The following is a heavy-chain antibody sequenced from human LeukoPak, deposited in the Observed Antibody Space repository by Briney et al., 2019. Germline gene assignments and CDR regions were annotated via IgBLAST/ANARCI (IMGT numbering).Heavy chain of an antibody. CDR1: GGSISSGSYF. Sequence: SETLSLTCTVSGGSISSGSYFWSWIRQPAGKGLEWIGRIYTSGSTNYNPSLKSRVAISVDTSKNQFSLKLSSVTAADTAVYYSARDSPWGYYYSSGSEHYFVYAGQGTLVTVSP. V-gene: IGHV4-61*02. CDR3: ARDSPWGYYYSSGSEHYFVY. CDR2: IYTSGST. D-gene: IGHD3-10*01. J-gene: IGHJ4*02.